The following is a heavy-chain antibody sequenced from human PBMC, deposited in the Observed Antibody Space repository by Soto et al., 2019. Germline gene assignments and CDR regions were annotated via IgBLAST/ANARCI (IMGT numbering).Heavy chain of an antibody. J-gene: IGHJ4*02. D-gene: IGHD3-10*01. V-gene: IGHV3-30-3*01. CDR3: ARTYGSGSYGFDY. Sequence: QVQLVESGGGVVQPGRSLRLSCAAYGFTFSSYAMHWVRQAPGKGREWVAVISYDGSNKYYADSVKGRFTISRDNSKNTLYLQMNSLRAEDTAVYYCARTYGSGSYGFDYWGQGTLVTVSS. CDR1: GFTFSSYA. CDR2: ISYDGSNK.